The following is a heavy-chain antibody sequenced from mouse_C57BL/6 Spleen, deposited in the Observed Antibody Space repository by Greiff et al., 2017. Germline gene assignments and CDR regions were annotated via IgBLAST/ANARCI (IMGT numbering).Heavy chain of an antibody. D-gene: IGHD2-1*01. Sequence: QVQLQQSGPELVKPGASVKISCKASGYAFSSSWMNWVKQRPGKGLEWIGRIYPGDGDTNYNGKFKGKATLTADKSSSTAYMQLSSLTSEDSAVYFCASNYKDAMDYWGQGTSVTVSS. V-gene: IGHV1-82*01. J-gene: IGHJ4*01. CDR1: GYAFSSSW. CDR3: ASNYKDAMDY. CDR2: IYPGDGDT.